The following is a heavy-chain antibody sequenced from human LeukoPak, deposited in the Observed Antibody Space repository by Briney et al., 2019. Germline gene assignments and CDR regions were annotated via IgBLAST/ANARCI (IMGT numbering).Heavy chain of an antibody. CDR3: ARDKSGYSYGFYYYYMDV. D-gene: IGHD5-18*01. CDR1: GGSFSGYY. J-gene: IGHJ6*03. CDR2: INHSGST. V-gene: IGHV4-34*01. Sequence: SETLSLTCAVYGGSFSGYYWSWIRQPPGKGLEWIGEINHSGSTNYNPSLKSRVTISVDTSKNQFSLKLSSVTAADTAVYYCARDKSGYSYGFYYYYMDVWGKGTTVTISS.